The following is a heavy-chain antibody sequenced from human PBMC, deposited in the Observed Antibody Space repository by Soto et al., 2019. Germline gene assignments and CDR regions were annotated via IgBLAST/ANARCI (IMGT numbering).Heavy chain of an antibody. D-gene: IGHD3-22*01. J-gene: IGHJ5*02. CDR3: AKGGATMIAALHNWFDP. V-gene: IGHV3-23*01. Sequence: GGSLRLSCAASGFTFSSYAMSWVRQAPGKGLEWVSAISGSGGSTYYADSVKGRFTISRDNSKNTLYLQMNSLRAEDTAVYYCAKGGATMIAALHNWFDPWGQGTLVTVS. CDR2: ISGSGGST. CDR1: GFTFSSYA.